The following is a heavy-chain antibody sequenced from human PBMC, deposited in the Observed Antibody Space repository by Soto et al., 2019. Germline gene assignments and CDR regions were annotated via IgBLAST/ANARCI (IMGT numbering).Heavy chain of an antibody. CDR1: GFTFSSYA. Sequence: QVQLVESGGGVVQPGRSLRLSCAASGFTFSSYAMHWVRQAPGKGLEWVAVISYDGGTEYFADSVKGRFTISRDNSKNTLYLQMNSLRTEDTAVYYCVRIERGAPRGYFQFWGQGTLVTVSS. D-gene: IGHD1-1*01. V-gene: IGHV3-30*04. CDR2: ISYDGGTE. CDR3: VRIERGAPRGYFQF. J-gene: IGHJ1*01.